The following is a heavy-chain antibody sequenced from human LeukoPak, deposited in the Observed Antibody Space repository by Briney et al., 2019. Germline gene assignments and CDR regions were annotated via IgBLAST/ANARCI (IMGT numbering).Heavy chain of an antibody. CDR2: INHSGST. V-gene: IGHV4-34*01. CDR1: GGSFSGYY. D-gene: IGHD3-22*01. J-gene: IGHJ3*02. CDR3: ASNGYYYDSSGYYPSDAFDI. Sequence: PSETLSLTCAVYGGSFSGYYWSWIRQPPGKGLEWIGEINHSGSTNYNPSLKSRVTISVDTSKNQFSLKLSSVTAAGTAVYYCASNGYYYDSSGYYPSDAFDIWGQGTMVTVSS.